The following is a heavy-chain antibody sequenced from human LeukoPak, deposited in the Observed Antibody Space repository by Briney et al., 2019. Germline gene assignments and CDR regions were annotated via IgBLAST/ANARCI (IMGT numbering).Heavy chain of an antibody. CDR1: GGSISSYH. Sequence: PSETLSLTCTVSGGSISSYHWSWIRQPPGKGLEWIGYIYNRGSTNYNPSLKSRVAISVDMSKNQFSLKLSSVTAADTAVYYCARDRPGIAVAGDAFDIWGQGTMVTVSS. D-gene: IGHD6-19*01. CDR3: ARDRPGIAVAGDAFDI. CDR2: IYNRGST. J-gene: IGHJ3*02. V-gene: IGHV4-59*01.